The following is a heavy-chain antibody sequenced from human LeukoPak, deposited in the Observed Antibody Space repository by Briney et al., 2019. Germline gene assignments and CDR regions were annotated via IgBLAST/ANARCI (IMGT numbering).Heavy chain of an antibody. J-gene: IGHJ3*02. Sequence: GGSLRLSCAASGFTFSSYGMHWVRQAPGKGLEGVSLIWFDGSNEYYADSVKGRFTISRDNSKNTLYLQMNTLSAEDTAVYYCARDRGYNYGHAFDIWGQGTMVTVSS. D-gene: IGHD5-18*01. CDR2: IWFDGSNE. CDR1: GFTFSSYG. V-gene: IGHV3-33*01. CDR3: ARDRGYNYGHAFDI.